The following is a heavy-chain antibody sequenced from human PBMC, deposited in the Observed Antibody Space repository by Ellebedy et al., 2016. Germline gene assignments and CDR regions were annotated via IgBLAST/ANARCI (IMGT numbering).Heavy chain of an antibody. J-gene: IGHJ6*02. D-gene: IGHD6-19*01. Sequence: ASVKVSXXASGYTFTGYYMHWVRQAPGQGLEWMGWINPNSGGTNYAQKFQGRVTMTRDTSISTAYMELSRLRSDDTAVYYCARDGGIAVAGYYYYYGMDVWGQGTTVTVSS. V-gene: IGHV1-2*02. CDR1: GYTFTGYY. CDR3: ARDGGIAVAGYYYYYGMDV. CDR2: INPNSGGT.